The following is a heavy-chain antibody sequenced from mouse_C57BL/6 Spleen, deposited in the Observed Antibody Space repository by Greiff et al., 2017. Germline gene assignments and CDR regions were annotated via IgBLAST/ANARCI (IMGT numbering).Heavy chain of an antibody. CDR3: ARDYGSSLYWYFDV. CDR1: GYTFTSYW. CDR2: IDPSDSYT. J-gene: IGHJ1*03. D-gene: IGHD1-1*01. V-gene: IGHV1-69*01. Sequence: VQLQQPGAELVMPGASVKLSCKASGYTFTSYWMHWVKQRPGQGLEWIGEIDPSDSYTNYNQKFKGKSTLTVDKSSSTAYMQLSSLTSEDSAVYYCARDYGSSLYWYFDVWGTESTVTVSS.